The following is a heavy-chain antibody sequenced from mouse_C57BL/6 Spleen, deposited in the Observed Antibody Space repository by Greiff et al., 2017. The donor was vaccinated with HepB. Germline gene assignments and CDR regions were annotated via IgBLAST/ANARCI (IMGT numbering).Heavy chain of an antibody. V-gene: IGHV1-64*01. CDR1: GYTFTSYW. CDR3: ARVYYDYGEGFAY. Sequence: VQLQQPGAELVKPGASVKLSCKASGYTFTSYWMHWVKQRPGQGLEWIGMIHPNSGSTNYNEKFKSKATLTVDKSSSTAYMQLSSLTSEDSAVYYCARVYYDYGEGFAYWGQGTLVTVSA. D-gene: IGHD2-4*01. J-gene: IGHJ3*01. CDR2: IHPNSGST.